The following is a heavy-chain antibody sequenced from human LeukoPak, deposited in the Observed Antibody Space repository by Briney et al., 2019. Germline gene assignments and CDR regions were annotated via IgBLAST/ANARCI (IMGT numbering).Heavy chain of an antibody. V-gene: IGHV4-4*09. CDR1: GGSISSYY. J-gene: IGHJ4*02. D-gene: IGHD3-3*01. CDR2: IYTSGST. Sequence: PSETLSLTCTVSGGSISSYYWSWIRQPPGKGLEWIGYIYTSGSTNYNPSLKSRVTISVDTSKNQFSLKLSSVTAADTAVYYCARDLRGESNFDYWGQGTLVTVSS. CDR3: ARDLRGESNFDY.